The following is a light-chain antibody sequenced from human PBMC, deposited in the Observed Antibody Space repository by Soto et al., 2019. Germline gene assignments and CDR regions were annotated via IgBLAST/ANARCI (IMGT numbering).Light chain of an antibody. CDR2: RND. V-gene: IGLV1-47*01. CDR3: AAWDDSLSAVV. Sequence: QSVLPQPPSASGTPGQRVTISCSGSSSNIGSNYVYWYQQFPGSAPKLLIYRNDQRPSGVPDRFSGSKSGTSASLAISGPRSEDEADYYCAAWDDSLSAVVFGGETKLSVL. J-gene: IGLJ2*01. CDR1: SSNIGSNY.